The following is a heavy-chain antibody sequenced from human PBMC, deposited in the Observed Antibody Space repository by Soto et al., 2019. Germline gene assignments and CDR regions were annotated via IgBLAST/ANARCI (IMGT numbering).Heavy chain of an antibody. V-gene: IGHV1-69*04. Sequence: AASVKVSCKASGGTFSSYTISWVRQAPGQGLEWMGRIIPILGIANYAQKFQGRVTITADKSTSTAYMELSSLRSEDTAVYYCARDGLNDFWSGRKGFDYWGQGTLVTVSS. D-gene: IGHD3-3*01. CDR2: IIPILGIA. CDR3: ARDGLNDFWSGRKGFDY. J-gene: IGHJ4*02. CDR1: GGTFSSYT.